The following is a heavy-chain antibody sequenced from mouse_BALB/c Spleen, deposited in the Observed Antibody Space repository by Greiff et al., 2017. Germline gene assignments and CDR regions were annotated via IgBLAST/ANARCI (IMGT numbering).Heavy chain of an antibody. CDR2: IFPGTGTT. CDR1: GYTFTSYW. J-gene: IGHJ2*01. Sequence: QVQLQQSGAELVKPGASVKLSCKTSGYTFTSYWIRWVNQRPGQGLGWIGEIFPGTGTTYYNEKFKGKATLTIDTSSSTAYMQLSSLTSEDSAVYFCARRTTVVAPDYWGQGTTLTVSS. CDR3: ARRTTVVAPDY. V-gene: IGHV1S132*01. D-gene: IGHD1-1*01.